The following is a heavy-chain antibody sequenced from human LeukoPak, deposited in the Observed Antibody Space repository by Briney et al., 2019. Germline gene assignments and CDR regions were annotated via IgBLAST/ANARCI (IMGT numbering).Heavy chain of an antibody. D-gene: IGHD3-3*01. CDR1: GGSISSYY. J-gene: IGHJ5*02. CDR2: IYTSGST. Sequence: PSETLSLTCTVSGGSISSYYWSWIRQPAWKGLEWIGRIYTSGSTNYNPSLKSRVTMSVDTSKNQFSLKLSSVTAADTAVYYCAREVTIFGVALFRGWFDPWGQGTLVTVSS. V-gene: IGHV4-4*07. CDR3: AREVTIFGVALFRGWFDP.